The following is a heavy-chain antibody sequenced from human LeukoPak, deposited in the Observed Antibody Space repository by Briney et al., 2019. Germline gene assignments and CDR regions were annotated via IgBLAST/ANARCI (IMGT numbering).Heavy chain of an antibody. CDR3: ARRIAAGGTCVGY. D-gene: IGHD6-13*01. J-gene: IGHJ4*02. Sequence: GASVKVSCKASGYTFSSYDINWVRQATGQGLEWMGWMNPNSGNTGYAQKLQGRVTMTRNTSISTAYMELRSLSSEDTAVYYCARRIAAGGTCVGYWGQGTLVTVSS. V-gene: IGHV1-8*01. CDR2: MNPNSGNT. CDR1: GYTFSSYD.